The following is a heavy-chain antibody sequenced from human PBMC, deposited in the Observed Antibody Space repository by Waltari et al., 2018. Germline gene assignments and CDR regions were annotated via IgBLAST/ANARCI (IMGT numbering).Heavy chain of an antibody. J-gene: IGHJ4*02. CDR1: NF. CDR2: VHDSGKT. V-gene: IGHV4-4*02. CDR3: ARDRGRGLYLDT. D-gene: IGHD2-15*01. Sequence: NFGNWVRQSPGTGLEWIGQVHDSGKTNYNPSFAGRVTVSLDTSTYHVALKMTSATAADTALYYCARDRGRGLYLDTWGQGILVTVSP.